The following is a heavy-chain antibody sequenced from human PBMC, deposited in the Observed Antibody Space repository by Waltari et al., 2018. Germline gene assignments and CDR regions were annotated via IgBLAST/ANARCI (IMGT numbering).Heavy chain of an antibody. CDR3: ARGFSYDTSGFYFYY. CDR2: IIPIFGRA. V-gene: IGHV1-69*01. D-gene: IGHD3-22*01. J-gene: IGHJ4*02. CDR1: GGTFSNCA. Sequence: QVQLVQSGAEVKKPGSSVTVSCKASGGTFSNCAISWVRQATGQGLEWMGGIIPIFGRANYAQNFQGRVTITADESTSTAYMDLRSLRSDDTAVYYCARGFSYDTSGFYFYYWGQGTLVTVSS.